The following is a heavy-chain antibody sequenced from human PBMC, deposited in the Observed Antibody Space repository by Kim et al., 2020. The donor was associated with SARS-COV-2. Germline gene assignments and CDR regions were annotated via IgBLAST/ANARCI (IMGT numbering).Heavy chain of an antibody. D-gene: IGHD2-15*01. V-gene: IGHV3-11*01. CDR3: ARSGGHWPLDY. J-gene: IGHJ4*02. Sequence: GGSLKLSCAASGFTLQDYYMSWIRQAPGKGLEWVSYITGDASTIYYADSVRGRFTISRDNAKNSLYLQMNSLRAEDTAVYYCARSGGHWPLDYWGQGTLVTVSS. CDR2: ITGDASTI. CDR1: GFTLQDYY.